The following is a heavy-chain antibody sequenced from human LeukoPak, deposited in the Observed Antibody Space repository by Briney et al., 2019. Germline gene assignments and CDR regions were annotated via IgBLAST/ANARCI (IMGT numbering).Heavy chain of an antibody. CDR3: TLGEDYYYYMDV. CDR1: GFTFGDYA. Sequence: GGSLRLSCTASGFTFGDYAMSWVRQAPGKGLGWVGFIRSKAYGGTTEYAASVKGRFTISRDDSKSIAYLQMNSLKTEDTAVYYCTLGEDYYYYMDVWGKGTTVTVSS. D-gene: IGHD6-13*01. J-gene: IGHJ6*03. V-gene: IGHV3-49*04. CDR2: IRSKAYGGTT.